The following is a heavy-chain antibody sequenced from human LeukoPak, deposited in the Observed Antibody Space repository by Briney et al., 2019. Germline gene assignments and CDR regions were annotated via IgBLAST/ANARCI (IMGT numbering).Heavy chain of an antibody. Sequence: ASVKVSCKASGNIFPTYTIHWVRQAPGHSLEWMGWTNTANSNTKNSQKFQGRVTLTRDTSANTIFLELNSLRSQDTAVYFCATCQRGSDCYSYGMDVWGQGTTVTVSS. V-gene: IGHV1-3*04. CDR3: ATCQRGSDCYSYGMDV. CDR2: TNTANSNT. J-gene: IGHJ6*02. D-gene: IGHD2-21*02. CDR1: GNIFPTYT.